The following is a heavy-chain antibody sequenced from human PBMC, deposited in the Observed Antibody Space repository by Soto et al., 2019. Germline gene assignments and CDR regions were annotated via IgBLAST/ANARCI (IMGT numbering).Heavy chain of an antibody. Sequence: SETLSLTWAVYGGSFSGYYWSWIRQPPGKGLEWIGEINHSGSTNYNPSLKSRVTISVDTSKNQFSLKLSSVTAADTAVFYCERGGSSGYVHWSQGTLVTVSS. V-gene: IGHV4-34*01. D-gene: IGHD5-12*01. CDR2: INHSGST. J-gene: IGHJ4*02. CDR3: ERGGSSGYVH. CDR1: GGSFSGYY.